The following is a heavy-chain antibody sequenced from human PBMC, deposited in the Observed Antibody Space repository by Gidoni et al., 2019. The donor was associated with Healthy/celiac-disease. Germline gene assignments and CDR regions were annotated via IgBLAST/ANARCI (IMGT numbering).Heavy chain of an antibody. Sequence: EVQLLESGGGLVQPGGSLRLSCAASGFTFSSYAMSWVRQAPGKGLEWVSAIIGSGGSTYYADSVKGRFTISRDKSKNTLYLQMNSLRAEDTAVYYCATSKGLITMIVVGSDDAFDIWGQGTMVTVSS. V-gene: IGHV3-23*01. CDR2: IIGSGGST. D-gene: IGHD3-22*01. CDR1: GFTFSSYA. J-gene: IGHJ3*02. CDR3: ATSKGLITMIVVGSDDAFDI.